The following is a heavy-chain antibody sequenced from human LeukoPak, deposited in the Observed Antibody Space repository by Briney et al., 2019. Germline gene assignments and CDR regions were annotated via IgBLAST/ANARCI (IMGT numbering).Heavy chain of an antibody. J-gene: IGHJ4*02. CDR3: ARFVARFSGHISH. CDR1: RVTSCEYY. V-gene: IGHV3-11*01. D-gene: IGHD2-21*01. CDR2: ISISVSTT. Sequence: VGCLRLSRAASRVTSCEYYMRASRQAPGRGLWRGSYISISVSTTYYAHSVKGRFTISRDNAKNTLYLQMNSLRAEDTAVYYCARFVARFSGHISHWGQGTLVTVSS.